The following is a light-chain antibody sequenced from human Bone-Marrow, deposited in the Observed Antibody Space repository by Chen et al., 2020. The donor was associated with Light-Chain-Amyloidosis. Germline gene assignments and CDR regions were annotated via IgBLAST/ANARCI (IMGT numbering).Light chain of an antibody. V-gene: IGKV3-15*01. CDR1: QGLNNK. J-gene: IGKJ4*01. CDR2: DAS. Sequence: EIVMTQSPATLSLSPGERATLSCGASQGLNNKLAWYQQKPGQAPRLLIYDASTRATDIPSRFRGSGSGTEFTLTITSLTSEDLALYYCQQYNDWPLTFGGGTKVE. CDR3: QQYNDWPLT.